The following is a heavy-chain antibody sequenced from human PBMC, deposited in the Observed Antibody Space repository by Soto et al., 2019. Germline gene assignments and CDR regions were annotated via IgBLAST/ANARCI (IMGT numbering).Heavy chain of an antibody. Sequence: PGGSLRLSCAASGFTFSSYGMHWVRQAPGKGLEWVAVIWYDGSNKYYEDSVKGRFTISRDNSKSTLYLQMNSLRAEDTAVYYCAKLGSSSWSPHYYFDYWGQGTLVTVSS. CDR2: IWYDGSNK. CDR3: AKLGSSSWSPHYYFDY. CDR1: GFTFSSYG. D-gene: IGHD2-2*01. J-gene: IGHJ4*02. V-gene: IGHV3-33*06.